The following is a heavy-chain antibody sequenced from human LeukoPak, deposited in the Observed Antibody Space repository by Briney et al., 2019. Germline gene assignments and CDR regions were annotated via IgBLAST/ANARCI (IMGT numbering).Heavy chain of an antibody. Sequence: SQTLSLTRTVSGGSISSGSYYWSWIRQPAGKGLEWIGRIYASGSTNYNPSLKSRVTISVDTSKNQLSLKLSSVTAADTAVYYCAGAPAGSLEWLSPFDYWGQGTLVTVSS. J-gene: IGHJ4*02. CDR1: GGSISSGSYY. CDR2: IYASGST. CDR3: AGAPAGSLEWLSPFDY. D-gene: IGHD3-3*01. V-gene: IGHV4-61*02.